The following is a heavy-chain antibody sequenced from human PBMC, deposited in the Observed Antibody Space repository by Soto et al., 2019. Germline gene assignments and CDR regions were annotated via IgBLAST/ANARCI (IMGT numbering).Heavy chain of an antibody. Sequence: SVKVSCKASGYTFTSYAMHWVRQAPGQGLEWMGGIIPIFGTANYAQKFQGRVTITADESTSTAYMELSSLRSEDTAVYYCARMSSSWPRANFDYWGQGTLVTVSS. CDR3: ARMSSSWPRANFDY. J-gene: IGHJ4*02. CDR1: GYTFTSYA. V-gene: IGHV1-69*13. D-gene: IGHD6-13*01. CDR2: IIPIFGTA.